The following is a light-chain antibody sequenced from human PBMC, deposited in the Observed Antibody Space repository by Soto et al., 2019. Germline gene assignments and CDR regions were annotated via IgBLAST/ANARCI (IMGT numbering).Light chain of an antibody. CDR2: RNN. CDR3: AAWDDSLSAVV. Sequence: QPVLTQPPSASGTPGQRVTISCSGSSSNIGSNFVYWYQQLPGTAPKLVIYRNNQRPSGVPDRFSGSKSGTSASLAISGLRSEDEADYYCAAWDDSLSAVVFGGGTKLTVL. CDR1: SSNIGSNF. J-gene: IGLJ2*01. V-gene: IGLV1-47*01.